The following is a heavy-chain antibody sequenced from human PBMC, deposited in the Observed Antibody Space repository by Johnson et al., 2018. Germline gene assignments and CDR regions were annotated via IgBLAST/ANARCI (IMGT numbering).Heavy chain of an antibody. V-gene: IGHV1-69*01. CDR3: ASRMYYDYVWGSYVTFDI. CDR2: IIPIFGTA. CDR1: GGTFSSYA. Sequence: QVQLVQSGAEVKKPGSSVKVSCKASGGTFSSYAISWVRQAPGQGLEWMGGIIPIFGTANYAQKFQGRVTITADESTSPAYMELSSLRSEDTAGYYGASRMYYDYVWGSYVTFDIWGQGTMVTVSS. J-gene: IGHJ3*02. D-gene: IGHD3-16*01.